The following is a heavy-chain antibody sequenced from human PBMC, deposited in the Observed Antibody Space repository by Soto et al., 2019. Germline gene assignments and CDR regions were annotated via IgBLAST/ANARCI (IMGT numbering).Heavy chain of an antibody. CDR1: GFTFSGSP. J-gene: IGHJ4*02. Sequence: GGSLRLSCAASGFTFSGSPMSWVRQAPGKGLEWVSAISNSGENTHYADSVKGRFTISRDNSKNTLYLQMNGLRAEDTAVYYCAKGGGYFFDYWGRGTLVTVSS. CDR3: AKGGGYFFDY. V-gene: IGHV3-23*01. D-gene: IGHD5-12*01. CDR2: ISNSGENT.